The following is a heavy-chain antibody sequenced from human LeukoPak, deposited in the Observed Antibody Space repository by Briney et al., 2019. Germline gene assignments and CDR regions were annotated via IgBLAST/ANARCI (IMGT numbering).Heavy chain of an antibody. Sequence: SETLSLTCAVYGGSFSGYYWSWIRQPPGRGLKWIGEINHSGSTNYNPSLKSRVTISVDTSKNQFSLKLTSVTAADTAVYYCARGPEDIVVVPFDYWGQGTLVTVSS. V-gene: IGHV4-34*01. J-gene: IGHJ4*02. CDR1: GGSFSGYY. CDR3: ARGPEDIVVVPFDY. D-gene: IGHD2-2*01. CDR2: INHSGST.